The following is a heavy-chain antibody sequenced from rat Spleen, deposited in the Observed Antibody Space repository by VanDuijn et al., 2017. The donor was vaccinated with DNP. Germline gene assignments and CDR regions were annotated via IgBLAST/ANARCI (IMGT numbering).Heavy chain of an antibody. CDR2: ISYDGTGT. Sequence: EVQLVESGGGLVQPGRSLKLSCAASRFTFSNYGMHWIRQAPTKGLDWVATISYDGTGTYYRDSVRGRFTISRDNANHTLYLQMDSLRSEDTATYYCATSPGPNWFAYWGQGTLVTVSS. CDR1: RFTFSNYG. J-gene: IGHJ3*01. CDR3: ATSPGPNWFAY. D-gene: IGHD1-4*01. V-gene: IGHV5-19*01.